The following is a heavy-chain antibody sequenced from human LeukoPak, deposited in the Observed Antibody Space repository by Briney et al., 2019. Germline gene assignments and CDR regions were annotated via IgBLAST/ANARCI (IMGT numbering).Heavy chain of an antibody. J-gene: IGHJ5*02. D-gene: IGHD3-16*02. CDR2: IRYDGSNK. Sequence: GGSLRLSCAASGFTFSSYGMHWVRQAPGKGLEWVAFIRYDGSNKYYADSVKGRFTISRDNSKNTLYLQMNSLRAEDTAVYYCAKSGVWGSYRPNWFDPWGQGTLVTVSS. CDR1: GFTFSSYG. V-gene: IGHV3-30*02. CDR3: AKSGVWGSYRPNWFDP.